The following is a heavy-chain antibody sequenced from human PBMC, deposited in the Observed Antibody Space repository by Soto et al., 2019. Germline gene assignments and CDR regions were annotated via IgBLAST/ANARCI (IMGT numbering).Heavy chain of an antibody. CDR3: ARYYYDSSGYDRMDV. CDR2: VSDSGSKT. Sequence: PGGCLRLSCAAFGFKISSSSMNWVRQAQGRGLEWVAYVSDSGSKTMYADSFKGRFTVSRDTAKNSLYLQMSGLRDEDTAVYYCARYYYDSSGYDRMDVWGQGTTVTVSS. CDR1: GFKISSSS. D-gene: IGHD3-22*01. J-gene: IGHJ6*02. V-gene: IGHV3-48*02.